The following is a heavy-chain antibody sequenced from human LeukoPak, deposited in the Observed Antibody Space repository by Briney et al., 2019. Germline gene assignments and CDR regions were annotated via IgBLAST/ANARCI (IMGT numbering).Heavy chain of an antibody. CDR1: EGTLRSYA. V-gene: IGHV1-69*01. J-gene: IGHJ6*03. CDR3: AREYDFWSGNYYYMDV. CDR2: IIPIFGTA. D-gene: IGHD3-3*01. Sequence: GSSLRLSXKASEGTLRSYAISCVRQAYSQTIEWVGRIIPIFGTANYEQKFQGRVTITADESTSTAYMELSSLRSEDTAVYYCAREYDFWSGNYYYMDVWGKGTTVTVSS.